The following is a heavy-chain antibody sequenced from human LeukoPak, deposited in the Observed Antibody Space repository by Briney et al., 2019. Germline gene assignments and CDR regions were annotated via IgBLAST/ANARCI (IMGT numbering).Heavy chain of an antibody. J-gene: IGHJ6*02. Sequence: GGSLRLSCAASGFTFSSYAMSWVRQAPGKGLEWVSAISGSGGSTYYADSVKGRFTISRDNSKNTLYLQMNSLRAEDTAVYYCAKALDSSGYYDAASWSRGSIFNNYYYYGMDVWGQGTTVTVSS. CDR3: AKALDSSGYYDAASWSRGSIFNNYYYYGMDV. D-gene: IGHD3-22*01. CDR2: ISGSGGST. V-gene: IGHV3-23*01. CDR1: GFTFSSYA.